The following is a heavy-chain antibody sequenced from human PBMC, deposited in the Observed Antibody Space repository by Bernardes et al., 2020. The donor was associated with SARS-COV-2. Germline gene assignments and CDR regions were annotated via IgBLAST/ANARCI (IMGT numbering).Heavy chain of an antibody. Sequence: GGTLRLSCAASGFNFSGSAIQWVRQPSGKGLEWIGRIRSKAKGYATTYAASLKGRFVISGDDSRNTAYLQIHSLKIEDTAVYYCTGDYLYWDQGTLVSVSS. V-gene: IGHV3-73*01. D-gene: IGHD4-17*01. CDR3: TGDYLY. CDR1: GFNFSGSA. J-gene: IGHJ4*02. CDR2: IRSKAKGYAT.